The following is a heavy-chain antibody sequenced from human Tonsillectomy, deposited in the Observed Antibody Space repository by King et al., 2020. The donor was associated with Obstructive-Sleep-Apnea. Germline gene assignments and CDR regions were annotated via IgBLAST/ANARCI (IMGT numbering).Heavy chain of an antibody. CDR2: IAFDGSYK. D-gene: IGHD6-13*01. CDR3: VASRESSWHNFDF. Sequence: VQLVESGGGVVQPGGSLRLSCAASGFRFSSYAMHWVRRAPDRGLEWVAVIAFDGSYKSYPDSVKGRFTISRDNSKNTLYLQMDSLRAEDTAVYHCVASRESSWHNFDFWGQGTLVTVSS. V-gene: IGHV3-30*04. J-gene: IGHJ4*02. CDR1: GFRFSSYA.